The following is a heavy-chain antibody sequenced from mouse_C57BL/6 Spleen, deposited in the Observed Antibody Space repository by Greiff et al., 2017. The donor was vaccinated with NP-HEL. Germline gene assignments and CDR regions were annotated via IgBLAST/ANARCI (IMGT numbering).Heavy chain of an antibody. J-gene: IGHJ2*01. Sequence: QVQLQQPGAELVRPGSPVKLSCKASGYTFTSYWMHWVKQRPIQGLEWIGNIDPSDSETHYNQKFKDKATLTVDKSSSTAYMQLSSLTSEDSAVYYCARSGSSYDFDYWGQGTTLTVSS. D-gene: IGHD1-1*01. CDR2: IDPSDSET. CDR3: ARSGSSYDFDY. CDR1: GYTFTSYW. V-gene: IGHV1-52*01.